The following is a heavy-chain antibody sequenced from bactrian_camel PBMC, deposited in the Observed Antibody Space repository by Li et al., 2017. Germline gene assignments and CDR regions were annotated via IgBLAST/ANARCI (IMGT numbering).Heavy chain of an antibody. V-gene: IGHV3S53*01. Sequence: QLVESGGGSVQAGGSLRLSCSASGNSIRSYCMGWFRQNPGKEREGVARIDHGGSTTYEDFVKGRFTISRDNAKSTLYLQMNSLKPEDTAMYYCAASGSRYSHGCTDFVYWGQGTQVTVS. J-gene: IGHJ6*01. CDR2: IDHGGST. D-gene: IGHD6*01. CDR3: AASGSRYSHGCTDFVY. CDR1: GNSIRSYC.